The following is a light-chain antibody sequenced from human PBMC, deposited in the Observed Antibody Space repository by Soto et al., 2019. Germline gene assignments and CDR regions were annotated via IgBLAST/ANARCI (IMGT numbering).Light chain of an antibody. Sequence: EIVLTQPPGTLSLSPGERATLYCRASQSVGSNYLAWYQQKPGQAPRVLIYGASSRATGIPDRFSGSGSGADFTLTISRLEPEDFAVYYCQQYTTSPFTFGPGTRLEIK. J-gene: IGKJ5*01. V-gene: IGKV3-20*01. CDR3: QQYTTSPFT. CDR2: GAS. CDR1: QSVGSNY.